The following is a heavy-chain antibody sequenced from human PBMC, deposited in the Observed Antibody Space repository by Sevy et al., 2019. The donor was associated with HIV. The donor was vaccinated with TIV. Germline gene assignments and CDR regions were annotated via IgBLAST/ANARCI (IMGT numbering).Heavy chain of an antibody. Sequence: SETLSLTCTVSGGSISSYYWSWIRRPPGKGLEWIGYSYYSGSTNYNPSLKSRVTISVDTSKNQFSLKLSSVTAADTAVYYCARWRRRGPYYYDSSGFNYFDYWGQGTLVTVSS. CDR2: SYYSGST. D-gene: IGHD3-22*01. V-gene: IGHV4-59*01. CDR1: GGSISSYY. J-gene: IGHJ4*02. CDR3: ARWRRRGPYYYDSSGFNYFDY.